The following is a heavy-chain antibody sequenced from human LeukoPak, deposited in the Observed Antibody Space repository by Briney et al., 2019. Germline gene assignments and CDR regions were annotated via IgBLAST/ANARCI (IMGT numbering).Heavy chain of an antibody. J-gene: IGHJ5*02. Sequence: SETLSLTCTVSGGSISSYYWSWIRQPPGKGLEWIGYIYYNGSTNYNSSLKSRVTISVDTSKNQFSLKLSSVTAADAAVYYCAREYSSSWYNWFDPWGQGTLVTVSS. CDR2: IYYNGST. CDR3: AREYSSSWYNWFDP. CDR1: GGSISSYY. D-gene: IGHD6-13*01. V-gene: IGHV4-59*01.